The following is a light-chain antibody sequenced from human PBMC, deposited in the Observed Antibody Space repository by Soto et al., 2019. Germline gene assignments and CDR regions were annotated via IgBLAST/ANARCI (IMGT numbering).Light chain of an antibody. V-gene: IGKV1-39*01. CDR3: LQFLTTPWT. CDR2: AAS. J-gene: IGKJ1*01. CDR1: QSISSY. Sequence: DIQMTQSPSSLSASVGDRVTITCRASQSISSYLNWFQQKSGKAPKLLIYAASSLQSGVPSRFSGSGSGTDFNLTINSLQPEDVGVYFCLQFLTTPWTFGQGTHVELK.